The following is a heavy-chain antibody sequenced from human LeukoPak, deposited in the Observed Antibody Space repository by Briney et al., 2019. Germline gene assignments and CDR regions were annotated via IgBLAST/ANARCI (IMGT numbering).Heavy chain of an antibody. D-gene: IGHD2/OR15-2a*01. CDR3: AKDGTSYYYIYY. CDR1: GFTFNNCG. J-gene: IGHJ4*02. Sequence: GGSLRLSCAASGFTFNNCGMHWVRQAPGKGLEWLAFIRYDGSNTYYADSVKGRFTVSRDDSKNTLYLQMNSLRGDDTAVYYCAKDGTSYYYIYYWGQGTLVTVSS. CDR2: IRYDGSNT. V-gene: IGHV3-30*02.